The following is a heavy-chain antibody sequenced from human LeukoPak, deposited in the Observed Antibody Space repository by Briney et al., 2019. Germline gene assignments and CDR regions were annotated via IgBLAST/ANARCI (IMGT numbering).Heavy chain of an antibody. CDR2: INPKSGDT. Sequence: ASVKVSCKTSGYTFTDYYIHWVRQAPGQGLEWMGWINPKSGDTNYAQKFQGRVTMTRDTSISTAYMELSSLRSEDTAVYYCAAGGSWFDPWGQGTLVTVSS. D-gene: IGHD2-15*01. CDR3: AAGGSWFDP. CDR1: GYTFTDYY. V-gene: IGHV1-2*02. J-gene: IGHJ5*02.